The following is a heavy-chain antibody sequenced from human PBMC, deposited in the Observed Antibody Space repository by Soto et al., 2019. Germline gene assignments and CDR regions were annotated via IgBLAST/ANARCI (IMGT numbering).Heavy chain of an antibody. CDR3: ASGYYGSGSYPYYYYYGMDV. Sequence: PSETLSLTCAVSGGSISSSNWWSWVRQPPGKGLEWIGEIYHSGSTNYNPSLKSRVTISVDKSKNQFSLKLSSVTAADTAVYYCASGYYGSGSYPYYYYYGMDVWGQGTTVT. V-gene: IGHV4-4*02. J-gene: IGHJ6*02. CDR1: GGSISSSNW. CDR2: IYHSGST. D-gene: IGHD3-10*01.